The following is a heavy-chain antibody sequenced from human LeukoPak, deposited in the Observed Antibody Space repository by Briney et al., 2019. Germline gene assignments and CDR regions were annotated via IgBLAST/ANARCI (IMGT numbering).Heavy chain of an antibody. CDR1: GGSISSYY. V-gene: IGHV4-4*07. J-gene: IGHJ3*02. Sequence: PSETLSLTCTVSGGSISSYYWGWIRQPVGKGLEWIGRIYTSGSTNYNPSLKSRVTMSVDTSKNQFSLKLSSVTAADTAVYYCARDLTAMVHDAFDIWGQGTMVTVSS. D-gene: IGHD5-18*01. CDR2: IYTSGST. CDR3: ARDLTAMVHDAFDI.